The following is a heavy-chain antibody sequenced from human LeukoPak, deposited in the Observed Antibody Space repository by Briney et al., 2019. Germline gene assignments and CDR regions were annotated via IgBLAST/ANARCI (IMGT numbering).Heavy chain of an antibody. CDR1: GFTFSSYG. Sequence: PGGSLRLSCAASGFTFSSYGMHWVRQAPGKGLEWVAVIWYDGSNKYYADSVKGRFTISRDNSKNTLYLQMNSLRAEDTAVYYCARDLPTGRLRYFDYWGQGTLVTVPS. CDR3: ARDLPTGRLRYFDY. V-gene: IGHV3-33*01. J-gene: IGHJ4*02. D-gene: IGHD4-17*01. CDR2: IWYDGSNK.